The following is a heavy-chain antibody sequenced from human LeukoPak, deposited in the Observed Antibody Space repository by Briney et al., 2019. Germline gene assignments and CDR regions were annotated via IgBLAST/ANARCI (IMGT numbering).Heavy chain of an antibody. CDR3: ARATVIGDVPVPGYMDV. CDR1: GFSFSNYD. D-gene: IGHD2-21*01. Sequence: GGSLRLSCAASGFSFSNYDMHWVRQVAGKGLEWVSSIGTIGDTFYPGSVKGRFTISRENAKNSLYLQVNSLRAGDTAVYYCARATVIGDVPVPGYMDVWGKGTTVTVSS. V-gene: IGHV3-13*01. J-gene: IGHJ6*03. CDR2: IGTIGDT.